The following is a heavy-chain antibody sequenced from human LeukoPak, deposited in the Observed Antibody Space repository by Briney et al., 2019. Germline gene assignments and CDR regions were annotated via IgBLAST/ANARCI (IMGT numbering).Heavy chain of an antibody. V-gene: IGHV4-34*01. Sequence: PSETLSLTCAVYGGSFSGYYWSWIRQPPGKGLEWIGEINHSGSTNYNPSLKSRVTIPVDTSKNQFSLKLSSVTAADTAVYYCAREGPSPGDYWGQGTLVTVSS. CDR3: AREGPSPGDY. J-gene: IGHJ4*02. CDR1: GGSFSGYY. CDR2: INHSGST.